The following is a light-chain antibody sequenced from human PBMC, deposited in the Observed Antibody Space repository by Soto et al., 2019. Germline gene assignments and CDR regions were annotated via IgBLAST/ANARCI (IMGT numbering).Light chain of an antibody. Sequence: EIVMTQSPATLSVSPGERATLSCRASQSVSSNLAWYQQKPGQAPRLLIYGVFTRATGIPARFSGSGSGTEFTLTNSSLQSEDFAVYYCQQYNNWPLTFGGGNKVEIK. CDR2: GVF. J-gene: IGKJ4*01. CDR3: QQYNNWPLT. V-gene: IGKV3-15*01. CDR1: QSVSSN.